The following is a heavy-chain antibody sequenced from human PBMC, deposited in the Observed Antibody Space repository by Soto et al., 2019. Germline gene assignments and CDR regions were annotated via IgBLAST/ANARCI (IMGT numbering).Heavy chain of an antibody. Sequence: PGGSLRLSCAASGFTVSSKYMTWVRQAPGKGLEWVSLIQSGGTTYYADSVKGRFTISRDNSKNTLYLQMNSLRAEDTAVYYCAKGSNIVVVPAARGAFFDYWGQGT. D-gene: IGHD2-2*01. CDR1: GFTVSSKY. CDR3: AKGSNIVVVPAARGAFFDY. V-gene: IGHV3-66*01. J-gene: IGHJ4*02. CDR2: IQSGGTT.